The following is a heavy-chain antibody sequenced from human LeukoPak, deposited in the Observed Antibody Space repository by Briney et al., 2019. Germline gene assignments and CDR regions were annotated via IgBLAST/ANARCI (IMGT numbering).Heavy chain of an antibody. V-gene: IGHV4-34*01. J-gene: IGHJ1*01. D-gene: IGHD2/OR15-2a*01. CDR2: INHSGST. Sequence: SETLSLTCAVYGGSFSDYYWSWFRQPPGKGLEWTGEINHSGSTNYNPSLKSRVTISIDTSKNQLSLKLISVTAADTAVFYCAYSTDYQQQWGQGTLVTVSS. CDR3: AYSTDYQQQ. CDR1: GGSFSDYY.